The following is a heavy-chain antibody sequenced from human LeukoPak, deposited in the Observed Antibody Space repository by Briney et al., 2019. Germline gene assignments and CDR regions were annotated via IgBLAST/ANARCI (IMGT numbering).Heavy chain of an antibody. CDR2: INHSGST. D-gene: IGHD5-18*01. CDR1: GGSFSGYY. J-gene: IGHJ4*02. Sequence: SETLSLTCAVYGGSFSGYYWSWIRQPPGKGLEWIGEINHSGSTDYNPSLRGRVTMFLDTSKNQFSLRLSSETAADTAVYYCARNVETAMVFDYWGQGNLVTVSS. CDR3: ARNVETAMVFDY. V-gene: IGHV4-34*01.